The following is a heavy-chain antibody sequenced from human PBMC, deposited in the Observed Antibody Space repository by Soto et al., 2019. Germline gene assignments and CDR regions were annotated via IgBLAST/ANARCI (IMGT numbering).Heavy chain of an antibody. Sequence: QVQLVQSGAEVKKPGSSVKVSCKASGGTFSSYAISWVRQAPGQGLEWMGGIIPIFGAANYAQKFQGRLTITADKTTRTVYMELTRLTSEDTALYYCARGGEEMATTHPYIYWGQGTLVTVSS. J-gene: IGHJ4*02. V-gene: IGHV1-69*06. CDR1: GGTFSSYA. CDR3: ARGGEEMATTHPYIY. CDR2: IIPIFGAA. D-gene: IGHD5-12*01.